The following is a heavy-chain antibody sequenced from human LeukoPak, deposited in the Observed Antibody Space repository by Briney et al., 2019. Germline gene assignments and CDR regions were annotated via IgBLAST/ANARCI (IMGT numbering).Heavy chain of an antibody. Sequence: PGGSLRLSCAASGFTFSSYDMSWVRQAPGKGLEWVSGIYKSGGSTYYADSVKGRFTISRDNSKNTLYLQMNSLRAEDTAVYYCAKGLILIDYWGQGTLVTVSS. V-gene: IGHV3-23*05. CDR2: IYKSGGST. CDR1: GFTFSSYD. CDR3: AKGLILIDY. J-gene: IGHJ4*02.